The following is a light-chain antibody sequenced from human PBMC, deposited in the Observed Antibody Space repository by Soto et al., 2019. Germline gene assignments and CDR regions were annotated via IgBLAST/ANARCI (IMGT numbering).Light chain of an antibody. J-gene: IGKJ1*01. CDR1: QSVSSN. CDR3: QQYNNWPPT. CDR2: GAS. Sequence: EIVMTQSPATLSVSPGERATLSCRASQSVSSNLAWYQQKPGQAHRLLIYGASTRATGIPARFSGSGSGTEFTITISVLQSEDFAVYYCQQYNNWPPTFGQGTKVEIK. V-gene: IGKV3-15*01.